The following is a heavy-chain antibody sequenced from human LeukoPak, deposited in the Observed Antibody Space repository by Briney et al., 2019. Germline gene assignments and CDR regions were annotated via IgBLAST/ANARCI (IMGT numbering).Heavy chain of an antibody. Sequence: ARGSLRLSCAASGFTFSSYAMHWVRQAPGKGLEWVAIISYDGSNKYYADSVKGRFTISRDNFKNTLYLQMNSLRAEDTAVYYCARPTYSSGWYDIDYWGQGTLVTVSS. CDR3: ARPTYSSGWYDIDY. J-gene: IGHJ4*02. CDR1: GFTFSSYA. V-gene: IGHV3-30-3*01. CDR2: ISYDGSNK. D-gene: IGHD6-19*01.